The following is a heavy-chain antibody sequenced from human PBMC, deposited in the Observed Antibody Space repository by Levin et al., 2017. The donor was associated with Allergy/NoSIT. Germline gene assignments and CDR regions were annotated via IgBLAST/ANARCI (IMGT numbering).Heavy chain of an antibody. CDR1: GFTFADCW. CDR2: INRDGGER. CDR3: ARFRSLGD. D-gene: IGHD3-10*01. J-gene: IGHJ4*02. Sequence: PGGSLRLSCTASGFTFADCWMSWVRQAPGRGLECVANINRDGGERCYLDSVKGRFTVSRDNAKNSLYLQMNSLTVDDTAVSYCARFRSLGDWGQGALVTVSS. V-gene: IGHV3-7*01.